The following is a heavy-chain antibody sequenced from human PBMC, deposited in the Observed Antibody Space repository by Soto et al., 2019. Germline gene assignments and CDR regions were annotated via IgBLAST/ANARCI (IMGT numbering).Heavy chain of an antibody. CDR1: GFTFDTYG. D-gene: IGHD3-3*01. CDR2: ISYDGSNR. Sequence: GGSLRLSCAASGFTFDTYGMHWVRQAPGKGLEWVAVISYDGSNRYYADSVKGRFTISRDNSKNTLYLQMNSLRSEDTAVYYCAKLKGGLRFLEWPLDYWGQGTLVTVSS. CDR3: AKLKGGLRFLEWPLDY. V-gene: IGHV3-30*18. J-gene: IGHJ4*02.